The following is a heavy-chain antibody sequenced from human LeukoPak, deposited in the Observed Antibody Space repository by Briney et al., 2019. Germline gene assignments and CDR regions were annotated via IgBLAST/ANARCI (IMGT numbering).Heavy chain of an antibody. CDR2: ISAYNGNT. V-gene: IGHV1-18*01. J-gene: IGHJ2*01. CDR3: ARVSAYCSSTSCYTVWYFDL. CDR1: GYTFTSYG. Sequence: GSSVKVSCKASGYTFTSYGISWVRQAPGQGLEWMGWISAYNGNTNYAQKLQGRVTMTTDTSTSTAYMELRSLRSDDTAVYDCARVSAYCSSTSCYTVWYFDLWGRGTLVTVSS. D-gene: IGHD2-2*02.